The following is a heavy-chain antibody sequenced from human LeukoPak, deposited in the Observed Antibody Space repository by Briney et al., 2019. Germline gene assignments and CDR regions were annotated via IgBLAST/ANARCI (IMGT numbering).Heavy chain of an antibody. Sequence: GGCLRLSCAASGFTVSSNYMSWVRQAPGKGLEWVSVIYSGGSTYYADSVKGRFTISRDNSKNTLYLQMNSLRAEDTAVYYCARDRAAHTIFGVPRVDWGQGTLVTVSS. CDR1: GFTVSSNY. V-gene: IGHV3-66*02. CDR2: IYSGGST. D-gene: IGHD3-3*01. CDR3: ARDRAAHTIFGVPRVD. J-gene: IGHJ4*02.